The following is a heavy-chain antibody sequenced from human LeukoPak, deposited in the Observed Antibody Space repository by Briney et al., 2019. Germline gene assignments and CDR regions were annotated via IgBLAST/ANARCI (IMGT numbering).Heavy chain of an antibody. CDR1: GYSFSSYW. V-gene: IGHV5-51*01. CDR2: IYPGDSDT. Sequence: PGESLKISCKGSGYSFSSYWIAWVRQMPGKGLEWMGIIYPGDSDTTYSPSFQGQVTISADKSISTAYLQWNSLKASGTAMYFCARRRSSTLIDYWGQGTLVTVSS. D-gene: IGHD3-10*01. J-gene: IGHJ4*02. CDR3: ARRRSSTLIDY.